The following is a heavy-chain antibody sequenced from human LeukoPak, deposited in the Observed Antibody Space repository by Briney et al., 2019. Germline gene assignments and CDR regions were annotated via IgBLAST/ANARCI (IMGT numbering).Heavy chain of an antibody. Sequence: GGSLRLSCAASGFTFSSYSMNWVRQAPGKGLEWVSSISISSSYIYYADSVKGRFTISRDNAKNSLYLQMNGLRAEDAAVYYCAMRRHCGGDCYGFDYWGQGTLVTVSS. CDR2: ISISSSYI. V-gene: IGHV3-21*01. CDR3: AMRRHCGGDCYGFDY. D-gene: IGHD2-21*01. CDR1: GFTFSSYS. J-gene: IGHJ4*02.